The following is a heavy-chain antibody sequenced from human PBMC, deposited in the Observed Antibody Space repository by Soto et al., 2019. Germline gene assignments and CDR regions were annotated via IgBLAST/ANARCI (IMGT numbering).Heavy chain of an antibody. CDR3: AKARVVRPYYFDY. CDR2: IKPDGSAT. J-gene: IGHJ4*02. D-gene: IGHD3-10*01. V-gene: IGHV3-7*03. CDR1: GFTFGSYW. Sequence: EVQLVESGGGLVQPGGSLRLSCAVSGFTFGSYWMNWVRLIPGKGLEWVAYIKPDGSATYYVDSEKGRFTISRDNSKNTLYLQMNSLRAEDTAVYYCAKARVVRPYYFDYWGQGTLVTVSS.